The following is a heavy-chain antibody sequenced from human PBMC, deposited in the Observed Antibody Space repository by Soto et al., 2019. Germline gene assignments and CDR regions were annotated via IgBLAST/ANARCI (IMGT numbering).Heavy chain of an antibody. Sequence: GASVKVSCKASGYTFTSYYMHWVRQAPGQGLEWMGIINPSGGSTSYAQKFQGRVTMTRDTSTSTVYMELSSLRSEDTAVYYCAREVASIAAPHNWFDPWGQGTLDTVSS. V-gene: IGHV1-46*01. D-gene: IGHD6-6*01. CDR3: AREVASIAAPHNWFDP. CDR2: INPSGGST. J-gene: IGHJ5*02. CDR1: GYTFTSYY.